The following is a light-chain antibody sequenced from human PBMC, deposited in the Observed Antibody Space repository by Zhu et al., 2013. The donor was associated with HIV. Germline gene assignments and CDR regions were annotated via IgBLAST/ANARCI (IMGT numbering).Light chain of an antibody. CDR2: AAS. CDR1: QAISRF. V-gene: IGKV1-9*01. CDR3: QQLNSYPIT. J-gene: IGKJ3*01. Sequence: DIQMTQSPSSVSASVGDRVTITCRASQAISRFLAWYQEKPGKAPNLLIYAASTLQRGVPSRFSGSGSGAEFTLTISSLQPEDFATYYCQQLNSYPITFGPGTKVDIK.